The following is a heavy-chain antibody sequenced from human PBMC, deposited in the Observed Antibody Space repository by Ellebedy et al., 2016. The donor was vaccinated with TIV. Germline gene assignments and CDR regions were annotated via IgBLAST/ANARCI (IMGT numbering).Heavy chain of an antibody. CDR1: GGSMNGYF. CDR2: IYYSGSS. D-gene: IGHD3-10*01. Sequence: SETLSLXXTVSGGSMNGYFGSWIRQPPGKGLEWIGYIYYSGSSNYNPSLQSRVSMSVDTSKNQFSLKLTSVTAADTAVYYCARGGNNFGSGRFDNWGQGTLVTVSS. CDR3: ARGGNNFGSGRFDN. J-gene: IGHJ4*02. V-gene: IGHV4-59*12.